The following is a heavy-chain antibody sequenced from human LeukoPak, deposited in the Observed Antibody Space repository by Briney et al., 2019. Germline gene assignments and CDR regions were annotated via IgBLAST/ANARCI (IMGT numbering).Heavy chain of an antibody. CDR1: GFTVSSNY. V-gene: IGHV3-53*01. Sequence: GGSLRLSCAASGFTVSSNYMSWVRQAPGKGLEWVSVIYSGGSTYYADSVKGRFTISRDNSKNTLYLQMNSLRAEDTAVYYCAALGLGAYYYDSSGYMDHDAFDIWGQGTMVTVSS. D-gene: IGHD3-22*01. J-gene: IGHJ3*02. CDR3: AALGLGAYYYDSSGYMDHDAFDI. CDR2: IYSGGST.